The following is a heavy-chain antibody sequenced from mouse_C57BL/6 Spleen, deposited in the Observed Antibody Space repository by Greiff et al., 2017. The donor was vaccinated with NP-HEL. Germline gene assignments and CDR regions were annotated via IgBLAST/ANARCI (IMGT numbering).Heavy chain of an antibody. CDR3: ARRGTTGCFAY. J-gene: IGHJ3*01. V-gene: IGHV1-18*01. CDR1: GYTFTDYN. D-gene: IGHD1-1*01. CDR2: INPNNGGT. Sequence: VQLQQSGPELVKPGASVKIPCKASGYTFTDYNMDWVKQSHGKSLEWIGDINPNNGGTIYNQKFKGKATLTVDKSSSTAYMELRSLTSEDTAVYYWARRGTTGCFAYWGQGTLVTVSA.